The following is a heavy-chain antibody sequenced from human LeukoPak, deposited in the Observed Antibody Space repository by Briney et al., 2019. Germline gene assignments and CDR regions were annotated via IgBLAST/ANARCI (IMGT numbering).Heavy chain of an antibody. V-gene: IGHV3-23*01. CDR3: ARARYSSSSKYYFDC. Sequence: GGSLRLSCAASGFTFSSYAMSWVRQAPGKGLEWVSAISGSGGSTYYADSVKGRFTISRDNSKNTLYLQMNSLRAEDTAVYYCARARYSSSSKYYFDCWGQGTLVTVSS. CDR2: ISGSGGST. CDR1: GFTFSSYA. D-gene: IGHD6-6*01. J-gene: IGHJ4*02.